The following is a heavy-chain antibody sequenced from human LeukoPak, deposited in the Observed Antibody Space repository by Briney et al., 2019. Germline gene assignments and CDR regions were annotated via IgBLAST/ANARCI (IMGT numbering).Heavy chain of an antibody. D-gene: IGHD3-22*01. CDR3: ASSRSYYDAGVDY. Sequence: PSETLSLTCTVSGGSISSYYWSWIRQPPGKGLEWIGYIYYSGSTNYNPSLKSRVTISVDTSKNQFSLKLSSVTAADTAVYYCASSRSYYDAGVDYWGQGTLVTVSS. CDR2: IYYSGST. V-gene: IGHV4-59*01. J-gene: IGHJ4*02. CDR1: GGSISSYY.